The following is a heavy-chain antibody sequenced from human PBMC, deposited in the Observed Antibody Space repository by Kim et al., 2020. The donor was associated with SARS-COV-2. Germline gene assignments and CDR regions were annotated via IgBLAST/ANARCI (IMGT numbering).Heavy chain of an antibody. Sequence: GGSLRLSCAASGFTFSSYWMSWVRQAPGKGLEWVANIKHDGNEKYYVDAVKGRCIISSDNDKNSLYLQMNSLRVEDTDVYYCASDRLGSQSYGYYGMDVWGQGTTVTVSS. CDR1: GFTFSSYW. CDR2: IKHDGNEK. D-gene: IGHD5-18*01. CDR3: ASDRLGSQSYGYYGMDV. J-gene: IGHJ6*02. V-gene: IGHV3-7*03.